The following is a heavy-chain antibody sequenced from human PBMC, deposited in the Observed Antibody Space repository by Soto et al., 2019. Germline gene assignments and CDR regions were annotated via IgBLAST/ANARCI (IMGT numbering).Heavy chain of an antibody. J-gene: IGHJ5*02. CDR3: ARDPVGGNWFDP. Sequence: ASVKVSCKASGYTFTSYGISWVRQAPGQGLEWMGWINPYNGNTNYAQRLQGRVTMTTDTSTSTAYMELRSLRSDDTAVYYCARDPVGGNWFDPWSQGTLVTVSS. CDR1: GYTFTSYG. D-gene: IGHD1-26*01. CDR2: INPYNGNT. V-gene: IGHV1-18*01.